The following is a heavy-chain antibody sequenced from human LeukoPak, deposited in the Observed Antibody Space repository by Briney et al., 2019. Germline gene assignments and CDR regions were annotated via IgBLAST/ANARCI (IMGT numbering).Heavy chain of an antibody. Sequence: PSETLSLTCTVSGGSIRSSSYIWDWIRQPPGKGLKWIGRISYSGSTYYNPSLKSRVTISVDTSKNQFSLKLSSVTAADTAVYYCARAAADINKNYYYYMDVWGKGTTVTISS. CDR3: ARAAADINKNYYYYMDV. J-gene: IGHJ6*03. CDR2: ISYSGST. D-gene: IGHD6-13*01. V-gene: IGHV4-39*07. CDR1: GGSIRSSSYI.